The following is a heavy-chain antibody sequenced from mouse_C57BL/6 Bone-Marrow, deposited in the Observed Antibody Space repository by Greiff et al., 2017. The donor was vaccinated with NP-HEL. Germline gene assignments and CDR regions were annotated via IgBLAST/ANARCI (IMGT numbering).Heavy chain of an antibody. J-gene: IGHJ2*01. CDR1: GYTFTSYW. Sequence: VQLQQPGAELVKPGASVKLSCKASGYTFTSYWMQWVKQRPGQGLEWIGEIDPSDSYTNYNQKFKGKATLTVDTSSSTAYMQLSSLTSEDSAVYYCARERITTVVADYWGQGTTLTVSS. V-gene: IGHV1-50*01. D-gene: IGHD1-1*01. CDR3: ARERITTVVADY. CDR2: IDPSDSYT.